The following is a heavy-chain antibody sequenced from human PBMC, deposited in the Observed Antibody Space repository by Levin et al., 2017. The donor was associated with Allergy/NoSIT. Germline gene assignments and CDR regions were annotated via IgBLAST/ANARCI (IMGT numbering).Heavy chain of an antibody. D-gene: IGHD3-10*01. CDR2: IYYSGST. Sequence: SETLSLTCSVSSGSISIGGYYWTWIRQHPGMGLEWIGYIYYSGSTYYNPSLRSRATISIDTSENQFSLRLSSVTAADTAVYYCAKTRTVDLGVVDYWGLGTLVTVSS. CDR3: AKTRTVDLGVVDY. CDR1: SGSISIGGYY. J-gene: IGHJ4*02. V-gene: IGHV4-31*02.